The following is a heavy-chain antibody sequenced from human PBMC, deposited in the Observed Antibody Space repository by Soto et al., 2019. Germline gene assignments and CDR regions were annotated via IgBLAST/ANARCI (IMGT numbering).Heavy chain of an antibody. CDR2: IYYSGST. V-gene: IGHV4-39*01. J-gene: IGHJ2*01. CDR3: ARHDYDFWSGYYTGYFDL. D-gene: IGHD3-3*01. Sequence: SETLSLTCTVSGGSISSRSYYWGWIRQPPGKGLEWIGSIYYSGSTYYNPSLKSRVTISVDTSKNQFSLKLSSVTAADTAVYYCARHDYDFWSGYYTGYFDLWGRGTLVTVSS. CDR1: GGSISSRSYY.